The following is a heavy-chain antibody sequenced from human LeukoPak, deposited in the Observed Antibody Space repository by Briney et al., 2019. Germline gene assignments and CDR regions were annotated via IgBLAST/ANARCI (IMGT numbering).Heavy chain of an antibody. CDR3: VRGRGPIEASFDY. Sequence: GGSLRFSFAASGFTFRTYWMHWVRQAPGKGLVWVLRIFSDGSITSYADSVQCSVKGRFTISRYNAKNTLYLQMNSLRVEDTAVYYCVRGRGPIEASFDYWGQGTLVTVSS. J-gene: IGHJ4*02. CDR1: GFTFRTYW. D-gene: IGHD3-10*01. V-gene: IGHV3-74*01. CDR2: IFSDGSIT.